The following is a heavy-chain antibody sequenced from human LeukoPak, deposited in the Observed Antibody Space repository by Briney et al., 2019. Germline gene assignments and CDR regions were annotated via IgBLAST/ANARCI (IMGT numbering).Heavy chain of an antibody. CDR2: ISDSGVNT. Sequence: GGSLRLSCAASGFTFGSYAMTWVRQAPGKGLEWVSSISDSGVNTYYPDSVKGRSTISRDNSKNTLYLQMNSLRAEDTAVYYCAKSFFPGGSPFTFDIWGQGTLVTVSS. CDR1: GFTFGSYA. V-gene: IGHV3-23*01. D-gene: IGHD3-3*02. J-gene: IGHJ3*02. CDR3: AKSFFPGGSPFTFDI.